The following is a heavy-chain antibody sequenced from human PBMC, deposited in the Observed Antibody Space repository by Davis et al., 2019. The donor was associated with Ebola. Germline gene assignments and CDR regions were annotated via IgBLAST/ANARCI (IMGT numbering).Heavy chain of an antibody. J-gene: IGHJ4*02. Sequence: GESLKISCAASGFTFSSYAMHWVRQAPGKGLEWVAVISYDGSNKYYADSVKGRFTISRDNSKNTLYLQMNSLRAEDTAVYYCARSKFGYFRGFGYWGQGTLVTVSS. D-gene: IGHD5-12*01. CDR3: ARSKFGYFRGFGY. V-gene: IGHV3-30-3*01. CDR1: GFTFSSYA. CDR2: ISYDGSNK.